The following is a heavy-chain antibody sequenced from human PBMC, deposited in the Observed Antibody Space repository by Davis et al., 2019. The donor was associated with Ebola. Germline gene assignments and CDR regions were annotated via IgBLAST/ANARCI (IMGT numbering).Heavy chain of an antibody. Sequence: PSETLSLTCTVSGGSISSHYWSWIRQPPGKGLEWIGYIYYSGSTNYNPSLKSRVTISVDTSKNQFSLKLSSVTAADTAVYYCARGRGEHGDPEYYYYYYGMDVWGQGTTVTVSS. CDR2: IYYSGST. J-gene: IGHJ6*02. V-gene: IGHV4-59*11. CDR1: GGSISSHY. D-gene: IGHD4-17*01. CDR3: ARGRGEHGDPEYYYYYYGMDV.